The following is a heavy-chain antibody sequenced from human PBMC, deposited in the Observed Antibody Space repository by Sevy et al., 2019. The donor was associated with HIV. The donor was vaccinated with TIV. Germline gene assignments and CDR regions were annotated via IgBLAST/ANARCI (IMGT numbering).Heavy chain of an antibody. CDR1: GGSISSGSYY. CDR3: VRDLLPGSWSPPGY. D-gene: IGHD2-8*02. Sequence: SETLSLTCTVSGGSISSGSYYWSWSRQPAGKGLEWIGRIYTSGSTNYNPYLKSRVTISVDTSKNQFSLKLSSVTAADTAVYYCVRDLLPGSWSPPGYWGQGTLVTVSS. CDR2: IYTSGST. J-gene: IGHJ4*02. V-gene: IGHV4-61*02.